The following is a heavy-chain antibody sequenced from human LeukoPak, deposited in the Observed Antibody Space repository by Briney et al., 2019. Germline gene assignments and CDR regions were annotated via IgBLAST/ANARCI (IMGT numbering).Heavy chain of an antibody. CDR1: GGSISSSSYY. CDR2: IYYSRST. CDR3: ATYPDAYTPQGVDY. J-gene: IGHJ4*02. Sequence: ASETLSLTCTVPGGSISSSSYYWGWVRQPPGKGLEWIGSIYYSRSTYSTPSLTSRVTVSADTSKNHFSLKLSSVTAADTAVYYCATYPDAYTPQGVDYWGQGTLVTASS. V-gene: IGHV4-39*02. D-gene: IGHD5-24*01.